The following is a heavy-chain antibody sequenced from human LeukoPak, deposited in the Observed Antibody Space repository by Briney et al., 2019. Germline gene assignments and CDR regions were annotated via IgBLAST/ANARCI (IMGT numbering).Heavy chain of an antibody. CDR1: GFTFRSHA. J-gene: IGHJ4*02. V-gene: IGHV3-23*01. CDR2: IYENGGTT. D-gene: IGHD2-21*01. Sequence: GGSLRLSCVGSGFTFRSHAMSWVRQAPEKGLEFVSGIYENGGTTYYADSVKGRFSISRDNSKNTLYLQMDSPRGEDTAVYYCAKDFRIGYSAHFDYWGQGALVTVSS. CDR3: AKDFRIGYSAHFDY.